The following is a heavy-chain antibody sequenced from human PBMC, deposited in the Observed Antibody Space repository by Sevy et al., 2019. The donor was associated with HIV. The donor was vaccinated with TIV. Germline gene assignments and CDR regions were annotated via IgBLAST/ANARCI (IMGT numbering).Heavy chain of an antibody. CDR3: SRGGTSLFAP. D-gene: IGHD2-15*01. CDR1: GGSGGSISDYY. CDR2: INYSRST. Sequence: SETLSLTCSVSGGSGGSISDYYWSWIRQPPGKGLEWIGYINYSRSTKFNPSLQSRVTISVDTYQNQFSLKLTSVTAEDTAVYYCSRGGTSLFAPWGQGTLVTVSS. J-gene: IGHJ5*02. V-gene: IGHV4-59*01.